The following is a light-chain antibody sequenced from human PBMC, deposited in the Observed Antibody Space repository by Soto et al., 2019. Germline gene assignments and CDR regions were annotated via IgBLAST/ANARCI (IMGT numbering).Light chain of an antibody. CDR1: SSDVGGYNY. CDR3: SSYTTSNTRQVV. CDR2: DVT. Sequence: QSALTQPASVSGSPGQSITISCTGTSSDVGGYNYVSWYQQHPGKAPRFVIYDVTNRPSGVSNRFSGSKSGNTASLTISGLQAEDESDYYCSSYTTSNTRQVVFGTGPKVTVL. J-gene: IGLJ1*01. V-gene: IGLV2-14*01.